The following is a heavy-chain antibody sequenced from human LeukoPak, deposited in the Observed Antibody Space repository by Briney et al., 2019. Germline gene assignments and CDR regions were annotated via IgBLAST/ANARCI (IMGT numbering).Heavy chain of an antibody. CDR1: GFSFSSYS. CDR2: ISSSSSTI. V-gene: IGHV3-48*02. D-gene: IGHD4-23*01. CDR3: ARGPYYGGHLFDF. J-gene: IGHJ4*02. Sequence: GGSLRLSCAASGFSFSSYSMNWVRQAPGKGLEWVSYISSSSSTIYYAESVRGRFTISRDNAKNSLYLLMNTLRDEDTAVYYCARGPYYGGHLFDFWGQGILVTVSS.